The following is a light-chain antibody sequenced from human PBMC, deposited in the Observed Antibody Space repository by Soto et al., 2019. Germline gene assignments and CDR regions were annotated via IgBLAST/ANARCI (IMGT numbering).Light chain of an antibody. CDR1: SRDVGAYNF. J-gene: IGLJ2*01. Sequence: QSALTQPASVSGSPGQSITISCTGTSRDVGAYNFVSWYQQYPGQAPTLIIYEVTNRPTGLSNRFSGSKSGNTASLTISGLLAEDEADYYCSSYAGSNNLHVLFGGGTKLTVL. CDR3: SSYAGSNNLHVL. CDR2: EVT. V-gene: IGLV2-14*01.